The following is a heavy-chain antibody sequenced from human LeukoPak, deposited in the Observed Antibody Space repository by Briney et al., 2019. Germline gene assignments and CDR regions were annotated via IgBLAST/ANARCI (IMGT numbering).Heavy chain of an antibody. CDR1: GYTCTSYA. CDR3: ARDAAAIVWFDP. D-gene: IGHD2-2*01. CDR2: INAGNGNT. V-gene: IGHV1-3*01. Sequence: ASVKVSCKASGYTCTSYAMHWVRQAPGQRLEWMGWINAGNGNTKYSQKFQGRVTITRDTSASTAYMELSSLRSEDTAVYYCARDAAAIVWFDPWGQGTLVTVSS. J-gene: IGHJ5*02.